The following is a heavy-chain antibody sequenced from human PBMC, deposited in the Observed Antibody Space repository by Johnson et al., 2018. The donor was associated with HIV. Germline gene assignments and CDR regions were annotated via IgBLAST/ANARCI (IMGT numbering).Heavy chain of an antibody. J-gene: IGHJ3*02. CDR3: ARDAPRIDAFDI. CDR2: ISGSGGST. V-gene: IGHV3-23*04. Sequence: MLLVESGGVVVHPGGSLRLSCETSRFTFDDYAMSWVRQAPGKGLEWVSAISGSGGSTYYADSVKGRFTISRDNAKNTLYLQMNSLRAEDTAVYYCARDAPRIDAFDIWGQGTMVTVSS. CDR1: RFTFDDYA.